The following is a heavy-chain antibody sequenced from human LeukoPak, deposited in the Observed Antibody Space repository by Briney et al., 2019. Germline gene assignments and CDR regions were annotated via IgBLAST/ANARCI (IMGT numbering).Heavy chain of an antibody. CDR1: GFTFSSYA. Sequence: PGGSLRLSCAASGFTFSSYAMSWVRQAPGKGLEWVSGISGSDGRTYYADSVKGRFTISRDNAKNTLYLQMNSLRGEDTAVYYCATSVSVSLFIRCYYWGQGTLVTVSS. CDR3: ATSVSVSLFIRCYY. D-gene: IGHD3-9*01. J-gene: IGHJ4*02. V-gene: IGHV3-23*01. CDR2: ISGSDGRT.